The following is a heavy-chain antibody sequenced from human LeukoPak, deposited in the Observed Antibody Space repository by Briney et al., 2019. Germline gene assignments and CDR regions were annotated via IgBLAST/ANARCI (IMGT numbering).Heavy chain of an antibody. J-gene: IGHJ4*02. D-gene: IGHD3-22*01. CDR3: ARDLYYYDSSGQNPSDY. CDR1: GYSISSGYY. Sequence: PSETLSLTCTVSGYSISSGYYWGWIRQPPGKGLEWIGSIYHSGSTYYNPSLKSRVTISVDTSKNQFSLKLSSVTAADTAVYYCARDLYYYDSSGQNPSDYWGQGTLVTVSS. CDR2: IYHSGST. V-gene: IGHV4-38-2*02.